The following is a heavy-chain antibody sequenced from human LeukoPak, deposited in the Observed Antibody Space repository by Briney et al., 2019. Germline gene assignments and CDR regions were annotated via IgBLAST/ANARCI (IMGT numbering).Heavy chain of an antibody. Sequence: PSETLSLTCTVSGDSISSSSSYWGWIRQPPGEGLEWIGSIYYSGSTYYNTSLKSRVTISVDTSKNQFSLKLSSVTAADTAVYYCARDSSRYYDILTGYFRYWGQGTLVTVSS. J-gene: IGHJ4*02. D-gene: IGHD3-9*01. V-gene: IGHV4-39*07. CDR2: IYYSGST. CDR1: GDSISSSSSY. CDR3: ARDSSRYYDILTGYFRY.